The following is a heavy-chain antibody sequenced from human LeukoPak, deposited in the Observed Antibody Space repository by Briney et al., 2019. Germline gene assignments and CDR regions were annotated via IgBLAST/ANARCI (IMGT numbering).Heavy chain of an antibody. CDR1: GFTFSSYG. Sequence: GRSLRLSCAASGFTFSSYGMHWARQAPGKGLEWVAVISYDGTNKYYADSVKGRFTISRDNSKNTLYLQMNSLRAEDTAVYYCAPAEVTLVGFDYWGQGTLVTVSS. J-gene: IGHJ4*02. CDR2: ISYDGTNK. CDR3: APAEVTLVGFDY. V-gene: IGHV3-30*03. D-gene: IGHD4-23*01.